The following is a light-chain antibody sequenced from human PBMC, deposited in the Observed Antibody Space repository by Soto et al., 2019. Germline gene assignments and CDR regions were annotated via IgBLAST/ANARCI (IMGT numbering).Light chain of an antibody. CDR3: QESYSTWT. J-gene: IGKJ1*01. Sequence: DIHMTQSPSSLSAALGDRVTITCRASQSIRSYLNWYQKKPGKAPNLLIYAASSLQTGVPSRFSGSGSGTDFTLSISSLQPEDFATYYCQESYSTWTFGQGTKVDIK. CDR1: QSIRSY. V-gene: IGKV1-39*01. CDR2: AAS.